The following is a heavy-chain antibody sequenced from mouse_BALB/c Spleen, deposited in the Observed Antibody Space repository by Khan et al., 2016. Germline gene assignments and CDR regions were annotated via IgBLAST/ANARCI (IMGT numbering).Heavy chain of an antibody. Sequence: QVQLKLSGAELARPGASVKMSCKASGYTFTSYTMHWVKQRPGQGLEWIGYINPSRGDTNYNQKFKDKATLTADKSSSTAYMQLNSLTSGDSAVYYCARRVTTLDYWGQGTTLTVSS. V-gene: IGHV1-4*01. CDR1: GYTFTSYT. J-gene: IGHJ2*01. CDR2: INPSRGDT. CDR3: ARRVTTLDY. D-gene: IGHD2-3*01.